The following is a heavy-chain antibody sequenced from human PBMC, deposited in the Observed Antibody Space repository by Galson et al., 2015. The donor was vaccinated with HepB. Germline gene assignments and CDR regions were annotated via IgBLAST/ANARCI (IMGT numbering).Heavy chain of an antibody. CDR3: VRDGPKRFYYGSGSPGVTDY. D-gene: IGHD3-10*01. CDR1: GYTFTSYG. J-gene: IGHJ4*02. Sequence: SVKVSCKASGYTFTSYGISWVRQAPGQGLEWMGWISAYNGNTNYAQKLQGRVTMTTDTSTSTAYMELRSLRSDDTAVYYCVRDGPKRFYYGSGSPGVTDYWGQGTLVTVSS. V-gene: IGHV1-18*04. CDR2: ISAYNGNT.